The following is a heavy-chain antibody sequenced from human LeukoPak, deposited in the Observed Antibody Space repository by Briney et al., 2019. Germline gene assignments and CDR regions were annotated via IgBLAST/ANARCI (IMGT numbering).Heavy chain of an antibody. CDR3: ARGPRPRYDFWSGYREFVSYYYYGMDV. D-gene: IGHD3-3*01. CDR2: IWYDGSNK. CDR1: GFTFSSYG. V-gene: IGHV3-33*01. J-gene: IGHJ6*02. Sequence: PGGSLRLSCAASGFTFSSYGMHWVRQAPGKGLEWVAVIWYDGSNKYYADSVKGRFTISRDNSENTLYLQMNSLRAEDTAVYYCARGPRPRYDFWSGYREFVSYYYYGMDVWGQGTTVTVSS.